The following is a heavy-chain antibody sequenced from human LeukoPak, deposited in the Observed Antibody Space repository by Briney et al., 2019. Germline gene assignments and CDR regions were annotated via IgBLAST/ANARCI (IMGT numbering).Heavy chain of an antibody. V-gene: IGHV3-21*01. D-gene: IGHD5-18*01. CDR1: GFTFSCYS. CDR3: AASTKHTAMVDY. CDR2: IGSSSSYI. J-gene: IGHJ4*02. Sequence: PGGSLRLSCAASGFTFSCYSMNWVRQAPGKGLEWVSSIGSSSSYIYYADSVKGRFTISRDNAKNSLHLQMNSLRAEDTAVYYCAASTKHTAMVDYWGQGTLVTVSS.